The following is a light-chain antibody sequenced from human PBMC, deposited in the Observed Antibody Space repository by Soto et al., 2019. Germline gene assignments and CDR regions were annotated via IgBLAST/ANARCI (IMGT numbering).Light chain of an antibody. J-gene: IGKJ1*01. CDR3: QGYNSAPEA. Sequence: DIQMTQSPSSLSASVGDRVTITCRASQGIRNYLAWYQQTPVKFPRLLIYAASTLQSGVPSRFSGSGSGTDFTLTISRLQPEDVTIYYCQGYNSAPEAFGQGTKVEIK. CDR2: AAS. V-gene: IGKV1-27*01. CDR1: QGIRNY.